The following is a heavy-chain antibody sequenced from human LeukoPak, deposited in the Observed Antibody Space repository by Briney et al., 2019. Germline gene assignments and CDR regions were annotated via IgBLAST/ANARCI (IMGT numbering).Heavy chain of an antibody. CDR1: GYTFNGYY. D-gene: IGHD5-12*01. V-gene: IGHV1-2*02. J-gene: IGHJ4*02. CDR2: INPNSGGT. Sequence: GASVKVSCKASGYTFNGYYMHWVRQAPGQGPEWMGWINPNSGGTNYAQKFQGRVTMTRDTSISTAYMELSRLRSDDTAVYYCARAGVVARTNSRYDDYWGQGTLVAVSS. CDR3: ARAGVVARTNSRYDDY.